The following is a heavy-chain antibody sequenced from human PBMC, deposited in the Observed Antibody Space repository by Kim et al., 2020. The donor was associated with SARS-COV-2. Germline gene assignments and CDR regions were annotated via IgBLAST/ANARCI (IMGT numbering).Heavy chain of an antibody. D-gene: IGHD6-19*01. CDR3: AKGAGYSSGWYGDY. Sequence: GGSLRLSCAASGFTFDDYAMHWVRQAPGKGLEWVSGISWNSGSIGYADSVKGRFTISRDNAKNSLYLQMNSLRAEDTALYYCAKGAGYSSGWYGDYWGQG. CDR2: ISWNSGSI. CDR1: GFTFDDYA. J-gene: IGHJ4*02. V-gene: IGHV3-9*01.